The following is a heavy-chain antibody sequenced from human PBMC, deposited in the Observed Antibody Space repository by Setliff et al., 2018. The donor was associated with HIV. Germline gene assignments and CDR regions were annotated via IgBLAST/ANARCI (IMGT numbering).Heavy chain of an antibody. D-gene: IGHD3-10*01. CDR1: GYAFTMYG. V-gene: IGHV1-18*01. CDR2: ISGYNGKT. CDR3: ARDDPIRKEVASGLDY. J-gene: IGHJ4*02. Sequence: ASVKASCKASGYAFTMYGITWVRQAPGQGLEWMGWISGYNGKTNYAQNFQGRVTMTTDTSTSTAYMEVRSLRYDDTAVYYCARDDPIRKEVASGLDYWGQGTLVTVSS.